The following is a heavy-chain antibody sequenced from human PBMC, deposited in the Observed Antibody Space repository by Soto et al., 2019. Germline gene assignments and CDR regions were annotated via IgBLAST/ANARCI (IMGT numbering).Heavy chain of an antibody. V-gene: IGHV3-9*01. Sequence: GGSLRLSCAASGLTFSGYAMHWVRQAPGKGLEWVSGFSWNGGSIGYVDSVKGRFTISRDNAKNTLYLQMNSLRPEDTALYYCVKGRQLYYFQSWGQGTLVTVSS. CDR1: GLTFSGYA. CDR3: VKGRQLYYFQS. D-gene: IGHD1-1*01. CDR2: FSWNGGSI. J-gene: IGHJ4*02.